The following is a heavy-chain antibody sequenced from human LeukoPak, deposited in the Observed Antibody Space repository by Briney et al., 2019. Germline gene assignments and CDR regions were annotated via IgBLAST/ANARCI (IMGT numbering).Heavy chain of an antibody. V-gene: IGHV3-7*03. CDR1: GFTFRGDW. D-gene: IGHD3-22*01. CDR2: IKQDGGEN. CDR3: AKRGVVIRVILVGFHKEAYYFES. Sequence: PGGCLRLACAASGFTFRGDWMGGVRQAPGKGLGCGANIKQDGGENYYVGSVKGRFTMSRDNAKNTLYLQINSLRADDTAVYFCAKRGVVIRVILVGFHKEAYYFESWGQGVLVTVSS. J-gene: IGHJ4*02.